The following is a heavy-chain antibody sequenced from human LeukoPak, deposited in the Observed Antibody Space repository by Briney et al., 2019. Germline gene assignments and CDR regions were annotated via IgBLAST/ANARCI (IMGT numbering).Heavy chain of an antibody. V-gene: IGHV3-9*01. D-gene: IGHD6-19*01. Sequence: GGSLRLSCAASGFTFDDYAMHWVRQAPGKGLEWVSGISWNSGSIGYADSVKGRFTISRDNAKNSLYLQMNSLRAEDTALYYCAKDNGSGWAELDYWGQGTLVTVS. CDR1: GFTFDDYA. CDR3: AKDNGSGWAELDY. CDR2: ISWNSGSI. J-gene: IGHJ4*02.